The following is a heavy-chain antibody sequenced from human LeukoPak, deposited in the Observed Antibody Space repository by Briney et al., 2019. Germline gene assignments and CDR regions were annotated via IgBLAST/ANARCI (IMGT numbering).Heavy chain of an antibody. Sequence: GGSLRLSCAASGFTFSSYAMHWVRQAPGKGLDWVAVMSYDGNNKFYADSVKGRFTISRDNSKNTLYLQMNSLRAEDTAVYYCATFPIDSSGWYGGEEHFDYWGQGTLVTVSS. J-gene: IGHJ4*02. D-gene: IGHD6-19*01. CDR1: GFTFSSYA. CDR3: ATFPIDSSGWYGGEEHFDY. CDR2: MSYDGNNK. V-gene: IGHV3-30-3*01.